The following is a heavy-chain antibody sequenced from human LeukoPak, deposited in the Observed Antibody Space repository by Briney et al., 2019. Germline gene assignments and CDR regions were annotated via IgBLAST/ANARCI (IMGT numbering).Heavy chain of an antibody. CDR1: GFTVSSNY. CDR2: IGGSGASGGST. D-gene: IGHD1-14*01. Sequence: PGGSLRLSCAASGFTVSSNYMSWVRQAPGKGLEWVSGIGGSGASGGSTYYAESVKGRFAISRDNSKNTLYLQMNSLRAEDTAVYYCAKDRYQIKVRGIDYWGQGTLVTVSS. J-gene: IGHJ4*02. CDR3: AKDRYQIKVRGIDY. V-gene: IGHV3-23*01.